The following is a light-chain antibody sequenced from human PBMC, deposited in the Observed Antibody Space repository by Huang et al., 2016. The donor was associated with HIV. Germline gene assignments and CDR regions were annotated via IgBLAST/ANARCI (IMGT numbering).Light chain of an antibody. J-gene: IGKJ1*01. CDR2: KAS. CDR1: QSIGTW. Sequence: DIQMTQSPSALSASVGDRVTITCRASQSIGTWLAWYQQKPGKPPKLLIYKASTLQGGVPSRFGGGGSWTEFTLTISSLQPDDFATYFCQQYNSYSGKFGQGTKVE. V-gene: IGKV1-5*03. CDR3: QQYNSYSGK.